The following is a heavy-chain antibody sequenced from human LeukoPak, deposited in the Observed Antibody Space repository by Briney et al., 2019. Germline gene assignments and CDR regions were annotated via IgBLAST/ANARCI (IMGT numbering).Heavy chain of an antibody. Sequence: GGSLRLSCAASGVTVSSIYMGWVRQAPGKGLDWVSVIYPDGRTYYTESVKGRFTISRDSSENSLFLQMNSLRAEDTAVYYCATLKGWYGEGCFDCWGQGNLVTVSS. CDR1: GVTVSSIY. V-gene: IGHV3-53*01. CDR2: IYPDGRT. CDR3: ATLKGWYGEGCFDC. J-gene: IGHJ4*02. D-gene: IGHD3-10*01.